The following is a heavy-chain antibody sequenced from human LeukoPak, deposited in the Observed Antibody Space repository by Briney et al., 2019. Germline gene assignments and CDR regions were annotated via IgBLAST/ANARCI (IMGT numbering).Heavy chain of an antibody. V-gene: IGHV1-2*02. D-gene: IGHD4-17*01. Sequence: ASVRVSCKDSGYTFTGYYMHCVRQAPGQGLEWMGWINPNSGGTNYAQKFQGRVTMTRNTSISTAYMELSSLRSEDTAVYYCARYKGDYDAFDIWGQGTMVALSS. CDR2: INPNSGGT. CDR3: ARYKGDYDAFDI. CDR1: GYTFTGYY. J-gene: IGHJ3*02.